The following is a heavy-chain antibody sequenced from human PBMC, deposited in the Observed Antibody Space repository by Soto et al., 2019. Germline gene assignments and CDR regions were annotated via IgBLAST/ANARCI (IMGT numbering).Heavy chain of an antibody. J-gene: IGHJ3*02. V-gene: IGHV3-21*01. CDR2: ISGSTNNI. Sequence: EVQLVESGGGLVKPGGSLRLSCAASGLTFSSYSMNWVRQAPGKGLEWVSSISGSTNNIYHADSVKGRFTISRDNAKNSLYLQMNSLRAEDTAVYYCSTSSGWYAFDIWGQGTMVTVSS. CDR1: GLTFSSYS. D-gene: IGHD6-19*01. CDR3: STSSGWYAFDI.